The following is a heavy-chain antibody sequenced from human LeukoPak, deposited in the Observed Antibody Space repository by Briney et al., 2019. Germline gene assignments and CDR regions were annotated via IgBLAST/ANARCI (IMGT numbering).Heavy chain of an antibody. J-gene: IGHJ5*02. CDR2: TYYRSKWYN. D-gene: IGHD6-13*01. CDR1: GDSVSSNSAA. Sequence: PSQTLSLTCAISGDSVSSNSAAWNWIRQSPSRGLEWLGRTYYRSKWYNDYAVSVKSRITLNPDTSKNQFSLQLNSVTPEDTAVYYCAREHLRSSWYGLITVDWFDPWGQGTLVTVPS. V-gene: IGHV6-1*01. CDR3: AREHLRSSWYGLITVDWFDP.